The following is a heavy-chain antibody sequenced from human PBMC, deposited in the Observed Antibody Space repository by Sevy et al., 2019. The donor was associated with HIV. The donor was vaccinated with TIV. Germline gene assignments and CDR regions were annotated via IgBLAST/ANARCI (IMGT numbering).Heavy chain of an antibody. J-gene: IGHJ6*04. D-gene: IGHD6-25*01. Sequence: ASVKVSCKASGYTFSAYDINWVRQAAGQGLEWMGWMNHNSGHTGYARKFQGRVSMTRTTSISTAYMELTSLTSEVTAVYYCARVNAAWQDLYYYHMDVWGKGTTVTVSS. CDR1: GYTFSAYD. CDR3: ARVNAAWQDLYYYHMDV. CDR2: MNHNSGHT. V-gene: IGHV1-8*01.